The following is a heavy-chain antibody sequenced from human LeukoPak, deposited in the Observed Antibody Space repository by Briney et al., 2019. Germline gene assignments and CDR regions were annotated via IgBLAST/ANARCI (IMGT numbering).Heavy chain of an antibody. CDR1: GFTVSGNY. V-gene: IGHV3-53*01. D-gene: IGHD3-9*01. Sequence: GGSLRLSCAASGFTVSGNYMSWVRQAPGKGLQWVSVIYSGGSTYYADSVKGRFTISRDNSKNTLYLQMNSLRAEDTAVYYCARSPILTGYYTYWGQGTLVTVSS. CDR2: IYSGGST. J-gene: IGHJ4*02. CDR3: ARSPILTGYYTY.